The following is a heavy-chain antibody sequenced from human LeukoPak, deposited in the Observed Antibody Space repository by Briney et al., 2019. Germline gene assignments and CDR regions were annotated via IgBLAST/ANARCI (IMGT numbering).Heavy chain of an antibody. CDR1: GYTFTSYY. D-gene: IGHD3-22*01. CDR3: ARANLYYYDSKSSYFDY. CDR2: IYPSGGST. Sequence: ASVKVSCKASGYTFTSYYMHWVRQAPGQGLEWMGIIYPSGGSTSYAQKFQGRVTMTRDTSTSTVYMELSSLRSEDTAVYYCARANLYYYDSKSSYFDYWGQGTLVTVSS. J-gene: IGHJ4*02. V-gene: IGHV1-46*01.